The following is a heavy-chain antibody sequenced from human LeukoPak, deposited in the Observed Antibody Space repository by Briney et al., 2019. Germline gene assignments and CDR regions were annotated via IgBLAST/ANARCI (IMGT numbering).Heavy chain of an antibody. CDR1: GFTVSSTY. Sequence: GGSLRLSCAASGFTVSSTYMSWVRQAPGKGLEWVSIIYSGGSTYYADSVKGRFTISRDNSKNTLYLQMNSLRAEDTAVYYCAKDIAAADWFDYWGQGTLVTVSS. CDR2: IYSGGST. D-gene: IGHD6-13*01. V-gene: IGHV3-53*01. CDR3: AKDIAAADWFDY. J-gene: IGHJ4*02.